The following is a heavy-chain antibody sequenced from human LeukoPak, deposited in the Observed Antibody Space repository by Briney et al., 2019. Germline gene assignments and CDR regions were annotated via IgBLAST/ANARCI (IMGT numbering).Heavy chain of an antibody. D-gene: IGHD3-10*01. CDR3: ARGLMMGAKYYGSGREVDY. V-gene: IGHV3-48*03. CDR2: ISSSGSTM. CDR1: GFTFSSYE. Sequence: PGGSLRLSCAASGFTFSSYEMNWVRQAPGKGLEWVSYISSSGSTMYYADSVKGRFTISRDNAKNSLYLQMNSLRAEDTAVYYCARGLMMGAKYYGSGREVDYWGQGTLVTVSS. J-gene: IGHJ4*02.